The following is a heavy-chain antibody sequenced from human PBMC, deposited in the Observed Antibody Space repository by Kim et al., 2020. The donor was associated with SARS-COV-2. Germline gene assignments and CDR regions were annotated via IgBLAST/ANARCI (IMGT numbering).Heavy chain of an antibody. CDR1: GGSISSSNW. D-gene: IGHD3-10*01. V-gene: IGHV4-4*02. CDR3: ASQEAVRGISPFPPFDY. J-gene: IGHJ4*02. Sequence: SETLSLTCAVSGGSISSSNWWSWVRQPPGKGLEWIGEIYHSGSTNYNPSLKSRVTISVDKSKNQFSLKLSSVTAADTAVYYCASQEAVRGISPFPPFDYWGQGTLVTVSS. CDR2: IYHSGST.